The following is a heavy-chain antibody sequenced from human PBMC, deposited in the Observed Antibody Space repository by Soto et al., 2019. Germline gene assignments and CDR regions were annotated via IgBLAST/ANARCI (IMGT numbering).Heavy chain of an antibody. CDR1: GGTFSSYA. CDR3: ARGAPPYYYDSSGYSLDY. J-gene: IGHJ4*02. V-gene: IGHV1-69*01. CDR2: IIPIFGTA. Sequence: QVQLVQSGAEVKKPGSSVKVSCKASGGTFSSYAISWVRQAPGQGLEWMGGIIPIFGTANYAQKFQGRVTITADESTSTAYMELSSLRSEDTAVYYCARGAPPYYYDSSGYSLDYWGQGTLVIVSS. D-gene: IGHD3-22*01.